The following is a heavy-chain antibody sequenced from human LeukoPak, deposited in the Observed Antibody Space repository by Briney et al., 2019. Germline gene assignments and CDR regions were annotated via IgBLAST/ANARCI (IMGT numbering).Heavy chain of an antibody. CDR1: GFNFSSYE. Sequence: GSLRLSCAASGFNFSSYEMIWVRQAPGKGLEWIGYVIYSGSTDYSASLKSRVTISLDTSKSHFSLKLTSVTAADTAVYYCAGVRTGSSGRSEYFQHWGQGTLVTVSS. J-gene: IGHJ1*01. CDR2: VIYSGST. D-gene: IGHD6-19*01. V-gene: IGHV4-59*01. CDR3: AGVRTGSSGRSEYFQH.